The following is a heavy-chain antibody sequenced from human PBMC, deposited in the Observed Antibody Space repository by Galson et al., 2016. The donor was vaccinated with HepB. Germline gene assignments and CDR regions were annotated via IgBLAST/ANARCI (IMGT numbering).Heavy chain of an antibody. Sequence: SLSLSCAASGFTFRRYAMTWVRQAPGKGLEWVSTISGSGGSTYHADSVKGRFTISRDNSKNTVYLQMNSLRAEDTAVYYCAKDGIMVAANPYHFHYWGQGTPGT. V-gene: IGHV3-23*01. D-gene: IGHD2-15*01. CDR2: ISGSGGST. CDR1: GFTFRRYA. CDR3: AKDGIMVAANPYHFHY. J-gene: IGHJ4*02.